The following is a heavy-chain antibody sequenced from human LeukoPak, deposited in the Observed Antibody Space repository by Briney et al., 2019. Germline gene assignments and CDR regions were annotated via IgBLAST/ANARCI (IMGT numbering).Heavy chain of an antibody. V-gene: IGHV3-23*01. CDR1: GFSFSTYA. J-gene: IGHJ4*02. CDR3: ARDPPHAYCGGDCYSYYFDY. D-gene: IGHD2-21*02. Sequence: PGGSLRLSCAASGFSFSTYAMSWVRQAPGKGLEWVSGVNGNGGSTSYADSVKGRFTISRDNSKNTLYLQMNSLRAEDTAVYYCARDPPHAYCGGDCYSYYFDYWGQGTLVTVSS. CDR2: VNGNGGST.